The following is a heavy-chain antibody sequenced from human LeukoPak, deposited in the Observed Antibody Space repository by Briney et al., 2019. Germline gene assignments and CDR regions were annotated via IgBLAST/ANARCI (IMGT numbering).Heavy chain of an antibody. CDR1: GYKFSRYA. V-gene: IGHV3-30*02. D-gene: IGHD5-18*01. J-gene: IGHJ4*02. CDR3: AKERDTAMVTIDY. CDR2: IRYDGSNK. Sequence: GGSLRLSCTASGYKFSRYAMHWVRQAPGKGLEWVAFIRYDGSNKYYADSVKGRFTISRDNSKNTLYLQMNSLRAEDTAVYYCAKERDTAMVTIDYWGQGTLVTVSS.